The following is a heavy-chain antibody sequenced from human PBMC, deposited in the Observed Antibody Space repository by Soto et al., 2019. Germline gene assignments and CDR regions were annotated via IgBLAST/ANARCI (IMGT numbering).Heavy chain of an antibody. CDR3: ALRGSGSNFRY. D-gene: IGHD1-26*01. J-gene: IGHJ4*02. CDR2: ISGSGDST. CDR1: GITFSSYA. Sequence: EVQLLESGGGLVQPGGSLRLSCAASGITFSSYAMNWVRQAPGKGLEWVSVISGSGDSTYYADSVQGRFTISRDNSKNTLYLQMNSLRAEDTAVYYCALRGSGSNFRYWGPGTLVTVS. V-gene: IGHV3-23*01.